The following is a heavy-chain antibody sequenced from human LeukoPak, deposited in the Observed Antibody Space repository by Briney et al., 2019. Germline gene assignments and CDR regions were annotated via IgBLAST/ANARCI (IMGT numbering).Heavy chain of an antibody. J-gene: IGHJ4*02. D-gene: IGHD6-13*01. CDR3: AGKAAAGTQDLDY. CDR2: ISSSGGST. V-gene: IGHV3-23*01. CDR1: GFTFSNAR. Sequence: GGSLRLSCAASGFTFSNARMSWVRQAPRKGLEWVPAISSSGGSTHYADSVKGRFTISRDNSKNTVYLQMYSLRAEDTAVYYGAGKAAAGTQDLDYWGQGTLVTVSS.